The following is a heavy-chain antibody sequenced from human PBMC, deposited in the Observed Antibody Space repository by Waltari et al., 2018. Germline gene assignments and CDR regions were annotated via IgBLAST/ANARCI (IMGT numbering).Heavy chain of an antibody. V-gene: IGHV1-69*01. CDR1: GGTFSSYA. Sequence: QVQLVQSGAEVKKPGSSVKVSCKASGGTFSSYAISWMRPAPGQGLEWMGGVHPSFGKANYAKKFQGRGKINADECTSTAYMELRSLRSEETAVYYCARGYVYGANPANFWGQGTLVTVSS. D-gene: IGHD4-17*01. CDR3: ARGYVYGANPANF. J-gene: IGHJ4*02. CDR2: VHPSFGKA.